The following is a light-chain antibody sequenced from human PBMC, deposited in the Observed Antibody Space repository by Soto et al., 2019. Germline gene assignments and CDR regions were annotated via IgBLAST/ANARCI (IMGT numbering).Light chain of an antibody. V-gene: IGLV1-44*01. CDR1: SSNIGSNT. J-gene: IGLJ3*02. CDR2: SNN. Sequence: QSVLTQPPSASGTPGQRVTISCSGSSSNIGSNTVNWYQQLPGTAPKLLIYSNNQRPSAVPDRFSGSKSGTSASLAISGPQSEDEADYYCAAWDDSLNGFWVFGGGTKVTVL. CDR3: AAWDDSLNGFWV.